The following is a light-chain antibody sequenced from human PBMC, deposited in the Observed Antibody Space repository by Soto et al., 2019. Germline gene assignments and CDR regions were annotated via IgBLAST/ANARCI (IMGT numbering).Light chain of an antibody. CDR3: AAWDDGRRAVV. CDR1: NSNVGSNT. CDR2: TDN. V-gene: IGLV1-44*01. Sequence: QSVLTQPPSVSGTPGQRITISCSGSNSNVGSNTVNWYQQLPGAAPKLLMYTDNQRPSRVPDRFSGSKSGTAASLAISGLLSEDEAEYYCAAWDDGRRAVVFGGGTKLTVL. J-gene: IGLJ2*01.